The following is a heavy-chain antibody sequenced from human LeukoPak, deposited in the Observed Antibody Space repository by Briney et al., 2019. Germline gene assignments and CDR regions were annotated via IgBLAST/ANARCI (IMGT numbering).Heavy chain of an antibody. CDR3: AKDIDGSGSYYSFDY. D-gene: IGHD3-10*01. V-gene: IGHV1-69*05. J-gene: IGHJ4*02. CDR1: GGTFSSYA. CDR2: IIPIFGTA. Sequence: SVKVSCKASGGTFSSYAISWVRQAPGQGLEWMGRIIPIFGTANYAQKFQGRVTITTDESTSTAYMELSSLRSEDMALYYCAKDIDGSGSYYSFDYWGQGTLVTVSS.